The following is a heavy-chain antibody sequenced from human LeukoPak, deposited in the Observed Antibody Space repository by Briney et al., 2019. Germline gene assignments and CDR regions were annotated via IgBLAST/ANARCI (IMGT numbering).Heavy chain of an antibody. CDR2: IYSSGST. D-gene: IGHD3-16*01. J-gene: IGHJ4*02. V-gene: IGHV4-4*07. CDR1: GRFIRSHH. Sequence: ASETLSLTCSVSGRFIRSHHWRCIRQPAGKGLEWIGRIYSSGSTNYNPSLKSRVTISGDKSKNQLSLKLSSVTAADTAVYYCARYRVRVMDSDYWGQGTLVTVSS. CDR3: ARYRVRVMDSDY.